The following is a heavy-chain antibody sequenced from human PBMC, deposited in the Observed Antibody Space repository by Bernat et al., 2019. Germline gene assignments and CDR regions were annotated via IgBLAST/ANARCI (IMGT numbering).Heavy chain of an antibody. CDR2: IYYSGST. J-gene: IGHJ5*02. CDR1: GGSISSGGYY. CDR3: ARDVSSGWYRHWFDP. D-gene: IGHD6-19*01. Sequence: QLQLQESGPGLVKPSQTLSLTCTVSGGSISSGGYYWSWIRQHPGKGLEWIGYIYYSGSTYYNPSLKSRVTISVDTSKNQFSLKLSSVTAADTAVYYCARDVSSGWYRHWFDPWGQGTLVTVSS. V-gene: IGHV4-31*03.